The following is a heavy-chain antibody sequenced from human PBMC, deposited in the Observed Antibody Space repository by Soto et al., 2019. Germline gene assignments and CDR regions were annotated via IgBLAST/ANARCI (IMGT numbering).Heavy chain of an antibody. CDR3: ARHPPGEIVVVPAAIIEADAFDI. D-gene: IGHD2-2*01. CDR1: GYSFTSYW. V-gene: IGHV5-51*01. J-gene: IGHJ3*02. Sequence: GESLKISCKGSGYSFTSYWIGWVRQMPGKGLEWMGIIYPGDSDTRYSPSFQGQVTISADKSISTAYLQWSSLKASDTAMYYCARHPPGEIVVVPAAIIEADAFDIWGQGTMVTVSS. CDR2: IYPGDSDT.